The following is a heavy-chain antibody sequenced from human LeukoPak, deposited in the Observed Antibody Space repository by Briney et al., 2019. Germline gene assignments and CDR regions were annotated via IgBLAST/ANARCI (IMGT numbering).Heavy chain of an antibody. J-gene: IGHJ3*02. V-gene: IGHV3-23*01. CDR1: GFTFSSYA. Sequence: SGGSLRLSCAASGFTFSSYAMSWVRQAPGKGLEWVSVISGSGSNTYYADSVKGRFTISRDNSKNTLYLQMNSLRAEDTAVYYCAKRLGGVIVYGAFDIWGQGTMVTVSS. D-gene: IGHD3-16*02. CDR3: AKRLGGVIVYGAFDI. CDR2: ISGSGSNT.